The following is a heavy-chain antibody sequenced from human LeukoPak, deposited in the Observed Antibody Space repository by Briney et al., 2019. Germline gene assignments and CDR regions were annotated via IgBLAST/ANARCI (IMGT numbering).Heavy chain of an antibody. CDR3: ASSGRSMTTVTYDDY. CDR1: GGTFGSYA. J-gene: IGHJ4*02. V-gene: IGHV1-69*05. D-gene: IGHD4-17*01. CDR2: IIPIFGTA. Sequence: SVKVSCKASGGTFGSYAISWVRQAPGQGLEWMGRIIPIFGTANYAQKFQGRVTITTDESTSTAYMELSSLRSEDTAVYYCASSGRSMTTVTYDDYWGQGTLVTVSS.